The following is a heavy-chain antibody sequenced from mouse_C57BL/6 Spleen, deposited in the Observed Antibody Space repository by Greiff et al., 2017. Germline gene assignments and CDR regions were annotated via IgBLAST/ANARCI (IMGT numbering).Heavy chain of an antibody. CDR1: GFTFSSYT. CDR2: ISGGGGNT. J-gene: IGHJ1*03. D-gene: IGHD4-1*01. V-gene: IGHV5-9*01. Sequence: EVKLVESGGGLVKPGGSLKLSCAASGFTFSSYTMSWVRQTPEKRLEWVATISGGGGNTYYPDSVKGRFTVSRDNAKNTMYLQMSRLRSEDTALYYCARTGTDWYFDVWGTGTTVTVSS. CDR3: ARTGTDWYFDV.